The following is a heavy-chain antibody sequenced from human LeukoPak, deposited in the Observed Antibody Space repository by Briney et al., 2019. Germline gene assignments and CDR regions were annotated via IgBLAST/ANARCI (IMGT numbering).Heavy chain of an antibody. D-gene: IGHD5-12*01. J-gene: IGHJ6*03. CDR1: GGSFSGYY. V-gene: IGHV4-34*01. CDR2: INHSGST. Sequence: SETLSLTCAVYGGSFSGYYWSWIRQPPGKGLEWIGEINHSGSTNYNPSLKSRVTISVDTSKNQFSLKLSSVTAADTAVYYCVGCGYYYYYYYMDVWGKGTTVTVSS. CDR3: VGCGYYYYYYYMDV.